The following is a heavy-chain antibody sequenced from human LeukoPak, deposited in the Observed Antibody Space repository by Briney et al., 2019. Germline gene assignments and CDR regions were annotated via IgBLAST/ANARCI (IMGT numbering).Heavy chain of an antibody. CDR2: ITTSSSYT. J-gene: IGHJ4*02. CDR1: GFTFSDSY. CDR3: GSGYDLYYFDY. D-gene: IGHD5-12*01. V-gene: IGHV3-11*03. Sequence: GGSLRLSCAASGFTFSDSYMTWIRQAPGKGLEWVSYITTSSSYTNYADSVKGRFTISRDNAKNSLYLQMNSLRAEDSAVYYCGSGYDLYYFDYWGQGTLVTVSS.